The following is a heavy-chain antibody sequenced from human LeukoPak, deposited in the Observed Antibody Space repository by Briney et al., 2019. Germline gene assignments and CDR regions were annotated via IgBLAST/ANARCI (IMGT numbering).Heavy chain of an antibody. CDR3: ASLVGGGNVGMDV. Sequence: SETLSLTCTVSGGSIIGSSYYWSWIRQPPGKRLEWIGSIYYSRDTYYNSSLKSRLTISIDTSKNQFSLKLNSVTAADTAMFYCASLVGGGNVGMDVWGQGTTVTVSS. D-gene: IGHD1-1*01. J-gene: IGHJ6*02. V-gene: IGHV4-39*01. CDR2: IYYSRDT. CDR1: GGSIIGSSYY.